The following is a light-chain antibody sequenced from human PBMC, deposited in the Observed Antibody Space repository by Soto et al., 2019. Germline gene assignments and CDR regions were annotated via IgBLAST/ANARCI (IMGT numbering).Light chain of an antibody. CDR3: SSYAGSDVFV. CDR1: SSDVGAYNY. J-gene: IGLJ1*01. Sequence: QSVLAQAPSASGSPGQSVAISCTGTSSDVGAYNYVAWYQQHPGKVPKLMIYEVSKRPSGVPDRFSGSKSGNTASLTVSGLQADDEADYYCSSYAGSDVFVFGTGTKVIVL. V-gene: IGLV2-8*01. CDR2: EVS.